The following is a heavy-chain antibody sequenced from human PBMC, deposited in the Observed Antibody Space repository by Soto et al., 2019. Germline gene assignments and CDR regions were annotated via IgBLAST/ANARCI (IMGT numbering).Heavy chain of an antibody. CDR3: ARSGRGGQIGFGGPYDY. CDR2: IIPIFGTA. CDR1: GGTFSSYA. V-gene: IGHV1-69*01. Sequence: QVQLVQSGAEVKKPGSSVKVSCKASGGTFSSYAISWVRQAPGQGLEWMGGIIPIFGTANYAQKFQGRVTITADESTSTAYRELSSLRSEDTAVYYCARSGRGGQIGFGGPYDYWGQGTLVTVSS. D-gene: IGHD3-10*01. J-gene: IGHJ4*02.